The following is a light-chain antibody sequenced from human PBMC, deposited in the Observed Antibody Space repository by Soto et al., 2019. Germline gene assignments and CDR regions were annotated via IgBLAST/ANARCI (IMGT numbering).Light chain of an antibody. Sequence: DIQMAQSPSSLSASVGDRVTITCRASQSIGNSLNWFQQTPGKAPKLLIYAASNLQGRVPSRFSGSASGTDFTLTISSLQPEDFATYYCQQSYTFPWTFGQGTKVDFK. J-gene: IGKJ1*01. V-gene: IGKV1-39*01. CDR1: QSIGNS. CDR2: AAS. CDR3: QQSYTFPWT.